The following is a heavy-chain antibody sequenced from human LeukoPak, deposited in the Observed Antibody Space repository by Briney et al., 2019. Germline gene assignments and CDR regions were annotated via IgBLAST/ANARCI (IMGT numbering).Heavy chain of an antibody. V-gene: IGHV3-7*01. CDR1: GFTFSSYW. CDR2: IKQDGSEK. D-gene: IGHD3-10*01. Sequence: GGSLRLSCAASGFTFSSYWMSWVRQAPGKGLEWVANIKQDGSEKYYVDSVKGRFTISRDNAKNSLYLQMNSLRAEDMAVYYCVGFGEIFVYWGQGTLVTVSS. J-gene: IGHJ4*02. CDR3: VGFGEIFVY.